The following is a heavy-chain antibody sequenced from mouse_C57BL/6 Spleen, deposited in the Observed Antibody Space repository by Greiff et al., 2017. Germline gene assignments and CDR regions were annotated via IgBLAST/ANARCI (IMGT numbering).Heavy chain of an antibody. CDR1: GFTFSSYT. Sequence: EVKVVESGGGLVKPGGSLKLSCAASGFTFSSYTMSWVRQTPEKRLEWVATISGGGGNTYYPDSVKGRFTISRDNAKNTLYLQMSSLRSEDTALYYCARRETGTSWYFDVWGKGTTVTVSS. J-gene: IGHJ1*03. CDR3: ARRETGTSWYFDV. V-gene: IGHV5-9*01. CDR2: ISGGGGNT. D-gene: IGHD4-1*01.